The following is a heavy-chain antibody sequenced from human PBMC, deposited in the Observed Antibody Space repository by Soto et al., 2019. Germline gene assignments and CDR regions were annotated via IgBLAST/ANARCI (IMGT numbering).Heavy chain of an antibody. CDR3: ASGAVGTAIPFDS. D-gene: IGHD2-21*02. CDR2: ISSSRSYT. J-gene: IGHJ4*02. Sequence: QVQLVESGGGLVKPGGSLRLSCAASGFTFSDYYMNWLRQAPGKGLEWLSYISSSRSYTNYADSVKGRFTISRDNAKRSLYLQMNSLRAEDTAVYYCASGAVGTAIPFDSWGQGTLVTVSS. V-gene: IGHV3-11*06. CDR1: GFTFSDYY.